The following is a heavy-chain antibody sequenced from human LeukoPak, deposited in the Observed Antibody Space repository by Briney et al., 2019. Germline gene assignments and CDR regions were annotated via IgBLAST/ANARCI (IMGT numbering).Heavy chain of an antibody. CDR2: TRNKANSYST. J-gene: IGHJ4*02. CDR1: GFTFSDYY. V-gene: IGHV3-72*01. CDR3: ARFPDY. Sequence: SGGPLRLSCTASGFTFSDYYMDWLRQAPGKGLEWVGRTRNKANSYSTEYAASVKGRFTISRDDSKNSLYLQMNSLKTEDTAVYYCARFPDYWGQGTLVTVSS.